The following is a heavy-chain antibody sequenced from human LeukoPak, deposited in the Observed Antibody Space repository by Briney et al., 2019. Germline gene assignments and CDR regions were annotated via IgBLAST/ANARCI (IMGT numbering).Heavy chain of an antibody. J-gene: IGHJ6*03. D-gene: IGHD3-9*01. Sequence: PGGSLRLSCAASGFTFSTYNMNWVRQAPGKGLEWVSSITSSSSYIYYADSVKGRFTISRDNAKNSLHLQMNSLRAEDTAVYYCARSGYDILTAYDTQYYYYYMDVWGKGTTVTVSS. CDR1: GFTFSTYN. V-gene: IGHV3-21*06. CDR3: ARSGYDILTAYDTQYYYYYMDV. CDR2: ITSSSSYI.